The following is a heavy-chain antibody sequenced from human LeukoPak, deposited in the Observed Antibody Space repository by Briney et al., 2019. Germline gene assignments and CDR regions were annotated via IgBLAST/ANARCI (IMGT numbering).Heavy chain of an antibody. D-gene: IGHD3-10*01. CDR2: ISSSGGST. Sequence: PGGSLRLSCAASGFTFNNYGMTWVRQAPGKGLEWVSFISSSGGSTYYADSVKGRFTIPRDNSKNTLYLQMNSLRAGDTAVYYCAKDAQYYYGSGTYFDYWGQGTLVTVSS. V-gene: IGHV3-23*01. CDR3: AKDAQYYYGSGTYFDY. CDR1: GFTFNNYG. J-gene: IGHJ4*02.